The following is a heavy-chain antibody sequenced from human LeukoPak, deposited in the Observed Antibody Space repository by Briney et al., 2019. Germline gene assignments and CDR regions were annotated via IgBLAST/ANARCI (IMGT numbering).Heavy chain of an antibody. J-gene: IGHJ4*02. CDR2: IWYDGSNK. CDR1: GFTFSSYG. D-gene: IGHD6-13*01. Sequence: GGSLRLSCAASGFTFSSYGMYWVRQAPGKGLEWVAVIWYDGSNKFYADSVKGRFTISRDNSKNTLYLQMNSLRAEDTAVYYCARDRAAADLDYWGQGTLVTVSS. CDR3: ARDRAAADLDY. V-gene: IGHV3-33*01.